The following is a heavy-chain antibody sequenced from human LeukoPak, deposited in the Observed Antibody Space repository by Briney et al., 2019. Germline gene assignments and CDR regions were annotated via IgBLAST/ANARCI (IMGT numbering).Heavy chain of an antibody. CDR3: ARRYYYNLGSFPFDF. CDR1: GGPFSVYF. CDR2: IHNSGTT. J-gene: IGHJ4*02. V-gene: IGHV4-34*01. Sequence: SETLSLTCAVSGGPFSVYFWSWIRQSSGKGLECIGEIHNSGTTNYNPSLNSRVTISEDTSKNQFYLNLSSVTAADTAVYYCARRYYYNLGSFPFDFWGQGTLVTVSS. D-gene: IGHD3-10*01.